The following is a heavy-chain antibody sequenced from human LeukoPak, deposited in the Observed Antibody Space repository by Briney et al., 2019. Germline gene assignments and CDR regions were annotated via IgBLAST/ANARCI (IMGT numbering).Heavy chain of an antibody. Sequence: GESLKISCKGSGYSFTSYWIGWVRQMPGKGLEWMGIIYPGDSDTRYSPSFQGQVTISADKSISTAYLQWSSLKASDTAMYYCARHKRVYYYDGSPYYFDYWGQGTLVTVSS. D-gene: IGHD3-22*01. CDR1: GYSFTSYW. CDR3: ARHKRVYYYDGSPYYFDY. J-gene: IGHJ4*02. CDR2: IYPGDSDT. V-gene: IGHV5-51*01.